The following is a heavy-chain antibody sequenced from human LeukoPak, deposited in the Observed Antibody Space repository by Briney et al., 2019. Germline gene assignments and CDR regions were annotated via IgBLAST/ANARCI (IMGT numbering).Heavy chain of an antibody. J-gene: IGHJ4*02. V-gene: IGHV3-23*01. CDR2: ISGSGVST. CDR3: AKDYSGSSVYYFDY. D-gene: IGHD1-26*01. Sequence: GGSLRLSCAGSGFTFSSYGMSWVRQTPGKGLEWVSAISGSGVSTYYVDSVKGRFTISRDNSKNTLYLQMNSLRAEDTAVYYCAKDYSGSSVYYFDYWGQGTLVTVSS. CDR1: GFTFSSYG.